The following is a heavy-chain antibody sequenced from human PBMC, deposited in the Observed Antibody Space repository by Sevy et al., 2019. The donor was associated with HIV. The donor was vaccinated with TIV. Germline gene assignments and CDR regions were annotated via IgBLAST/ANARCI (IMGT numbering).Heavy chain of an antibody. V-gene: IGHV3-74*01. CDR2: INSHGTIT. CDR1: GFTLSSHW. Sequence: GGSLRLSCAASGFTLSSHWMFWVRQGPGKGLVWVSHINSHGTITNYADSLRGCFTISRYNAKSTVYLQMASLRAEDRAVYYCARGQVLGFFDWPTYGLDVWGQGTTVTVSS. CDR3: ARGQVLGFFDWPTYGLDV. J-gene: IGHJ6*02. D-gene: IGHD3-3*01.